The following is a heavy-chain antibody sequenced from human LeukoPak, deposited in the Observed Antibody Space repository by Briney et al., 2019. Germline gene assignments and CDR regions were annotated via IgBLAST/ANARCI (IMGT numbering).Heavy chain of an antibody. Sequence: PGGSLRLSCAASGFSFSSYNMNWVRQTPGKGLDWVSSITSSSTYTFYADSVKGRFTISRDNARNSLYLQMNSLSAEDTAVYYCAKDPYSGTYGDTYYYYMDVWGKGNPVTISS. CDR2: ITSSSTYT. V-gene: IGHV3-21*01. J-gene: IGHJ6*03. CDR3: AKDPYSGTYGDTYYYYMDV. CDR1: GFSFSSYN. D-gene: IGHD1-26*01.